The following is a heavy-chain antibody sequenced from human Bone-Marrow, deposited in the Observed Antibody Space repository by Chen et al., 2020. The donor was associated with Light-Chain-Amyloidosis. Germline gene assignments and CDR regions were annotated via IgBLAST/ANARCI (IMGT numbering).Heavy chain of an antibody. J-gene: IGHJ4*02. CDR1: GFTLVDYA. CDR3: AKDKRGSSSSWSHYFDY. D-gene: IGHD6-13*01. V-gene: IGHV3-43*02. CDR2: ISGDGGST. Sequence: EVQLVESGGGVVQPGGSLRLSCAASGFTLVDYAMHWVRQAPGKGLEWVSLISGDGGSTYYADSVKGRFTISRDNSKNSLYLQMNSLRTEDTALYYCAKDKRGSSSSWSHYFDYWGQGTLVTVSS.